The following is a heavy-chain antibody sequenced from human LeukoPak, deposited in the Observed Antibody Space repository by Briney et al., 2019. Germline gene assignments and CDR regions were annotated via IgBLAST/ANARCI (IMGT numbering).Heavy chain of an antibody. J-gene: IGHJ4*02. CDR1: GYTFTSYG. CDR3: ARVHSGSYYPLLYYFDY. Sequence: ASVKVSCKASGYTFTSYGISWVRQAPGQGLEWMGWISAYNGTTNYAQKLQGRVTMTTDTSTSTAYMELRSLRSDDTAVYYCARVHSGSYYPLLYYFDYWGQGTLVTVSS. CDR2: ISAYNGTT. D-gene: IGHD1-26*01. V-gene: IGHV1-18*01.